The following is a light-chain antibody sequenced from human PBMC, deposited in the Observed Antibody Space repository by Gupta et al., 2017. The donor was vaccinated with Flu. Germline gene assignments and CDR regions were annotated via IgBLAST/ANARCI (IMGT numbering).Light chain of an antibody. CDR2: GAS. V-gene: IGKV3-20*01. J-gene: IGKJ2*01. CDR3: QHYGSSPYT. Sequence: EKATIACRASQSLSINFLAWYQQKPGQAPRLLIYGASSRATGIPDRFSGSGSGADFTLTISRLEPEDFAVYYCQHYGSSPYTFGQGTKVEIK. CDR1: QSLSINF.